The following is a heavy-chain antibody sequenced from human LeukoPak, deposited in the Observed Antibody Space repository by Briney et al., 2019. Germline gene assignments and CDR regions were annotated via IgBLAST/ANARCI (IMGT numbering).Heavy chain of an antibody. Sequence: PGGSLRLSCAASGFTFSSYAMTWVRQAPGRGLEWVSAISGSGGCTYYADSVKGRFTISRDNSQNMVYLQMNNLRAEDTALYYCAKALEGATRPGYWGQGTLVTVSS. V-gene: IGHV3-23*01. CDR3: AKALEGATRPGY. CDR1: GFTFSSYA. D-gene: IGHD1-26*01. J-gene: IGHJ4*02. CDR2: ISGSGGCT.